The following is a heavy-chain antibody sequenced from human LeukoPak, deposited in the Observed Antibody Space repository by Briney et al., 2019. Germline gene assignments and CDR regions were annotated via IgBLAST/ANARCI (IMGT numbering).Heavy chain of an antibody. CDR3: AKHVNYDISGALGP. J-gene: IGHJ5*02. CDR1: GFTFSSFA. Sequence: PGGSLRLSCTASGFTFSSFAMSWVRQAPGEGLEWVSGLNGGGDKTFCADSVKGRFTLSRDNSKNTLFLQMSSLRADDTALYYCAKHVNYDISGALGPWGQGTLVAVSS. V-gene: IGHV3-23*01. D-gene: IGHD3-22*01. CDR2: LNGGGDKT.